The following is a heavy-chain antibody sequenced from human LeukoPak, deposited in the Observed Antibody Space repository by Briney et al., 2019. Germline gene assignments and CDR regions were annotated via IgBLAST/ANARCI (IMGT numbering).Heavy chain of an antibody. D-gene: IGHD2-2*01. J-gene: IGHJ4*02. Sequence: GGSLRLSCAASRFTFSSYWMSWVRQAPGKGLEWVANIKQDGSEKYYVDSVKGRFTISRDNAKNSLYLQMNSLRAEDTAVYYCARVVVVVPAAPLDYWGQGTLVTVSS. CDR3: ARVVVVVPAAPLDY. CDR1: RFTFSSYW. V-gene: IGHV3-7*01. CDR2: IKQDGSEK.